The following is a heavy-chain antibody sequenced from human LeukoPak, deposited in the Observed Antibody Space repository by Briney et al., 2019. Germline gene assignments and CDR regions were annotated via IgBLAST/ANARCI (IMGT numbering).Heavy chain of an antibody. CDR1: GFTFSSYG. J-gene: IGHJ4*02. V-gene: IGHV3-30*18. CDR3: AKDLTGTTDY. Sequence: GGSLRLSCAASGFTFSSYGMHWVRQAPGKGLEWVAVISYDGSNEYYADSVKGRFTISRDNSKNTLYLQMNSLRAEDTAVYYCAKDLTGTTDYWGQGTLVTVSS. D-gene: IGHD1-7*01. CDR2: ISYDGSNE.